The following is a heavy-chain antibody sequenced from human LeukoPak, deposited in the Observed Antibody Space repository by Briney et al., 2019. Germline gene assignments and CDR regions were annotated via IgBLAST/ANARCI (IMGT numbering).Heavy chain of an antibody. D-gene: IGHD4-11*01. CDR2: IDASGGAT. CDR1: GFTFSNYA. J-gene: IGHJ4*02. Sequence: GESLRLSCAASGFTFSNYAMYWVRQAAGKGLEWVSSIDASGGATYYADSVKGRFTISRDNSKNTLYLQMNSLRAEDTAVYYCARTRVDTTTFDYFDYWGQGTLVTVSS. CDR3: ARTRVDTTTFDYFDY. V-gene: IGHV3-23*01.